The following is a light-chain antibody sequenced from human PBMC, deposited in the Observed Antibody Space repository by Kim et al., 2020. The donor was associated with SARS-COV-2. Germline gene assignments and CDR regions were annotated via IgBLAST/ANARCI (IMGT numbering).Light chain of an antibody. CDR2: GAS. CDR1: QSISSK. V-gene: IGKV3-15*01. J-gene: IGKJ2*01. CDR3: QQYNNWPPYT. Sequence: EIVMTQSPATLSVSPGERVTLSCRASQSISSKLAWYQQKPGQAPRLLIYGASTRATGIPARFSGSGSGTEFTLTISSLQSEDLAVYYCQQYNNWPPYTFGQGTKLEI.